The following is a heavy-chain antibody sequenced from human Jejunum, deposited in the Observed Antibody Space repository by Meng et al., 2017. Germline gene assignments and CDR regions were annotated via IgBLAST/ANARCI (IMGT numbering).Heavy chain of an antibody. J-gene: IGHJ5*02. V-gene: IGHV4-4*02. CDR3: ARVRDCSTVSCESGIDP. CDR2: FYHTGSI. Sequence: TGLVRPSWTLCRTCAFPVGCNNSKYLVGWIRRPPGKGLGWIGEFYHTGSINYNPSLKSRVTITGVKSKNQLSLRLNSVTAADTALYYCARVRDCSTVSCESGIDPWGQGTLVTVSS. CDR1: VGCNNSKYL. D-gene: IGHD2-15*01.